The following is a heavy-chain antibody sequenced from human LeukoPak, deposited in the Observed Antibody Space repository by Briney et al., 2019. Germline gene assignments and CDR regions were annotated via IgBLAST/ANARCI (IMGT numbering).Heavy chain of an antibody. Sequence: WESLRLSCAASGFSISSCWLSWLRQAPGKGLEWVANIKQDRSEKYYEDSVKGRFTISIDNAKNSLYLQMNSLSAEDTAVYYCARAPGYSSGWYGYYYYYYMDGWGKGTTVTVYS. CDR1: GFSISSCW. J-gene: IGHJ6*03. D-gene: IGHD6-19*01. V-gene: IGHV3-7*01. CDR2: IKQDRSEK. CDR3: ARAPGYSSGWYGYYYYYYMDG.